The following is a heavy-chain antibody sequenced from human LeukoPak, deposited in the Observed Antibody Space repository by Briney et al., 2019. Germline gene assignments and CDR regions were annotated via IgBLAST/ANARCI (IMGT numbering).Heavy chain of an antibody. CDR1: GDSISTYY. CDR2: IDYIGST. J-gene: IGHJ4*02. V-gene: IGHV4-59*01. CDR3: ARERRNYYDSSGPIRAFDY. D-gene: IGHD3-22*01. Sequence: SETLSLTCTVSGDSISTYYWSWIRQPPGKELEWIGHIDYIGSTDYNPSLKSRVTISVDTSKNQISLKLSSVTAADTAVYYCARERRNYYDSSGPIRAFDYWGQGTLVTVSS.